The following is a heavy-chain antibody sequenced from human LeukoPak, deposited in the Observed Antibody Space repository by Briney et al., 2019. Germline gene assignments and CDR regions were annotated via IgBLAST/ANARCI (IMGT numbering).Heavy chain of an antibody. Sequence: GGSQRLSCAASGFTVTSNYMSWVRQAPGKGLEWVSVIYSGGSTKYADSVKGRFTISRDNSKNTLYLQMNSLRAEDTAVYYCAREGSIAVSYWGQGTLVTVSS. CDR2: IYSGGST. D-gene: IGHD6-19*01. V-gene: IGHV3-53*01. CDR1: GFTVTSNY. CDR3: AREGSIAVSY. J-gene: IGHJ4*02.